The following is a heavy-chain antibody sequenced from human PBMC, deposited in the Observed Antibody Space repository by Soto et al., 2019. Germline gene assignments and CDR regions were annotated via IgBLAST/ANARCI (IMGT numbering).Heavy chain of an antibody. J-gene: IGHJ6*02. V-gene: IGHV3-11*06. CDR2: ISSSSSYT. Sequence: GGSLRLSCAASGFTFSDYYMSWIRQAPGKGLEWVSYISSSSSYTNYADSAKGRFTISRDNAKNSLYLQMNRLRAEDTAVYYCARDSRYYDFWSGYSNYYYYGMDVWGQGTTVTVSS. CDR1: GFTFSDYY. CDR3: ARDSRYYDFWSGYSNYYYYGMDV. D-gene: IGHD3-3*01.